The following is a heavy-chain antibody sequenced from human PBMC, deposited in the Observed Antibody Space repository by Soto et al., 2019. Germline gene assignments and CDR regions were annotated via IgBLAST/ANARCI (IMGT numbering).Heavy chain of an antibody. V-gene: IGHV3-74*01. J-gene: IGHJ5*02. CDR2: INGDGSNA. D-gene: IGHD4-17*01. Sequence: EVQLVESGGGLVQPGGSLRLSCAASGFTFSDYWMHWVRQVPGKGLLWLSRINGDGSNANYADYVRGRFTISRDNDNNTLNLQMNSLRAEDTAVYYCVRSMTTLTIDWLDPWGQGTQVTVFS. CDR1: GFTFSDYW. CDR3: VRSMTTLTIDWLDP.